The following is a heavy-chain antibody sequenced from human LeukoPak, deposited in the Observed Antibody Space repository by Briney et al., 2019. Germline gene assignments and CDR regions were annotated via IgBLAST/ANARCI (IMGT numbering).Heavy chain of an antibody. CDR1: GYTFTGYY. D-gene: IGHD3-10*01. CDR3: ARDAGHYYGSGSNIDP. J-gene: IGHJ5*02. CDR2: INPNSGGA. Sequence: EASVKVSCKASGYTFTGYYMHWVRQAPGQGLEWMGWINPNSGGANYAQKFQGRVTMTRDTSISTAYMELSRLRSDDTAVYYCARDAGHYYGSGSNIDPWGQGTLVTVSS. V-gene: IGHV1-2*02.